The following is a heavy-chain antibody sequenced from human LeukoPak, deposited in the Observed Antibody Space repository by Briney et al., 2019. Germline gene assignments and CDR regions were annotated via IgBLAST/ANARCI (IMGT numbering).Heavy chain of an antibody. CDR3: ARDRRIVGATVAFDI. D-gene: IGHD1-26*01. J-gene: IGHJ3*02. V-gene: IGHV4-39*07. CDR2: IYYSGST. Sequence: PSETLSLTCTVSGGSISSSSYYWGWIRQPPGKGLEWIGSIYYSGSTYYNPSLKSRVTISVDTSKNQFSLKLSSVTAADTAVYYCARDRRIVGATVAFDIWGQGTMVTVSS. CDR1: GGSISSSSYY.